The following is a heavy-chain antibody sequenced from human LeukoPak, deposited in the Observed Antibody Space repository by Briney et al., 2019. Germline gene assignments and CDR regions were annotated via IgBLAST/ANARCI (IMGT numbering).Heavy chain of an antibody. CDR2: ISGSSSNI. CDR3: ARDSGPSPLDY. J-gene: IGHJ4*02. Sequence: GGSLRLSCAASGFTFSSYAMSWVRQAPGKGLEWVSYISGSSSNIYYADSVKGRFTISRDNAKNSLYLQMNSLRAEDTAVYYCARDSGPSPLDYWGQGTLVTVSS. CDR1: GFTFSSYA. V-gene: IGHV3-48*04.